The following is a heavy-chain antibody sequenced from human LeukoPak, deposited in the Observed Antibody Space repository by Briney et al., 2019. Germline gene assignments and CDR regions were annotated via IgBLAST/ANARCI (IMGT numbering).Heavy chain of an antibody. CDR1: GFTFISYA. CDR3: AKESPVFDY. CDR2: ISGSGGST. J-gene: IGHJ4*02. V-gene: IGHV3-23*01. Sequence: GGSLRLSCAASGFTFISYAMSWVRQAPGKGLEWVSVISGSGGSTHYADSAKGRFTISRDNSKNTLYLQMSSLRAEDTAAYYCAKESPVFDYWGQGTLVTVSS.